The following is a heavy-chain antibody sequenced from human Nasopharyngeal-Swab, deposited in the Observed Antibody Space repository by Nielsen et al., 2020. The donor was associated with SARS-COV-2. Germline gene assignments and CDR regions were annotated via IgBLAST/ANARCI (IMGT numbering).Heavy chain of an antibody. CDR1: GGSISSGSIRSYY. D-gene: IGHD1-26*01. J-gene: IGHJ4*02. Sequence: SETLSLTCTVSGGSISSGSIRSYYWSWIRQPPGKGLEWIGYFSYTGITNYNPSLQRRVTISVDMSKNQFSLKLSSVAAADTAVYYCSGEVVGGLVDSWGQGTLVTVSS. CDR3: SGEVVGGLVDS. CDR2: FSYTGIT. V-gene: IGHV4-61*01.